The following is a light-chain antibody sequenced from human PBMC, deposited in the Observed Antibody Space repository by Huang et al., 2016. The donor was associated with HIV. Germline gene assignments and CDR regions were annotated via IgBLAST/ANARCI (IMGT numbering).Light chain of an antibody. CDR3: QQYGSSIFP. CDR2: SAS. Sequence: EIVLTQSPGTLSLSPGDRTTLSCRASHTISSSYLAWYQQKPGQAPRLVIYSASYRATGLPDRFSGSGSGTDFTLTVSGLEPEDFAVYYCQQYGSSIFPFGPGTKVDIK. J-gene: IGKJ3*01. V-gene: IGKV3-20*01. CDR1: HTISSSY.